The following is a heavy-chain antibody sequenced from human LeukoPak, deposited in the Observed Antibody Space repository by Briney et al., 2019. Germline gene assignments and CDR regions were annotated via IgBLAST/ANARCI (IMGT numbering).Heavy chain of an antibody. Sequence: SETLSLTCAVYGGSFSGYYWSWIRQPPGKGLEWIGEINHSGSTNYNPSLKSRVTISVDTSKNQFSLKLSSVTAEDTAVYYCARDGSSSWPGFSDYWGQGTLVTVSS. D-gene: IGHD6-13*01. CDR3: ARDGSSSWPGFSDY. CDR2: INHSGST. J-gene: IGHJ4*02. V-gene: IGHV4-34*01. CDR1: GGSFSGYY.